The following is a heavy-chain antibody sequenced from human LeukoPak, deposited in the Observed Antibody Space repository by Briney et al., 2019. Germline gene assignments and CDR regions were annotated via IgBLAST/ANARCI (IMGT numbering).Heavy chain of an antibody. CDR3: AKDFRIGYSAHFDY. V-gene: IGHV3-23*01. CDR2: IYENGGTT. D-gene: IGHD2-21*01. Sequence: GGSLRLSCVGSGFTFRSHAMSWDRQAPEKGLEFVSGIYENGGTTYYADSVKGRFSISRDNSKNTLYLQMDSLRGEDTAVYYCAKDFRIGYSAHFDYWGQGALVTDFS. CDR1: GFTFRSHA. J-gene: IGHJ4*02.